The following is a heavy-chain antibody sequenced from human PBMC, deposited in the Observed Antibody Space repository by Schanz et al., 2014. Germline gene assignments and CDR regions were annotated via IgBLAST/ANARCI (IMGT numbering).Heavy chain of an antibody. Sequence: VQLLESGGGLAQPGGSLRLSCAASGFTFRVFALNRVRQAPGKGLEWVSIITGSGTTTYYADSVKGRFTIARDNSKNTLELQMKSLRAEDTAIYYCAKDLAAVGDFDYWGQGSLVTVSP. V-gene: IGHV3-23*01. J-gene: IGHJ4*02. CDR2: ITGSGTTT. CDR1: GFTFRVFA. CDR3: AKDLAAVGDFDY. D-gene: IGHD6-13*01.